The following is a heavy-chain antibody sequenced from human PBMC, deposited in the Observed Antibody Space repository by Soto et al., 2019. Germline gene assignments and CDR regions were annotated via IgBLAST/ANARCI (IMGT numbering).Heavy chain of an antibody. V-gene: IGHV4-4*07. CDR1: GGSISSYY. CDR3: ARDQSVVGATDWFDP. CDR2: IYTSGST. Sequence: SETLSLTCTVSGGSISSYYWSWIRQPAGKGLEWIGRIYTSGSTNYNPSLKSRVTMSVDTSKNQFSLKLSSVTAADTAVYYCARDQSVVGATDWFDPWGQGTPVTVSS. D-gene: IGHD1-26*01. J-gene: IGHJ5*02.